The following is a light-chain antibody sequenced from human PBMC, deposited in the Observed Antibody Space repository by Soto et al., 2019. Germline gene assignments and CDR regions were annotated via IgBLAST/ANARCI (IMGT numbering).Light chain of an antibody. CDR3: SSYSFSTAYH. Sequence: QSVLPQPASVSGSPGQPITISCTGTSSDVGGYDYVSWYQIHPGKAPKLMVFEVSNRPSGVSYRFSGSKSGNTASLTISGLQAEDEADYFCSSYSFSTAYHFGTGTKVTVL. V-gene: IGLV2-14*01. CDR2: EVS. J-gene: IGLJ1*01. CDR1: SSDVGGYDY.